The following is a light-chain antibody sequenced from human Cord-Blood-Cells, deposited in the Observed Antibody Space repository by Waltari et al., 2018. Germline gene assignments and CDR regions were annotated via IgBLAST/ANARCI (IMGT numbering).Light chain of an antibody. Sequence: EIVLTQSPGTLSLSPGERATLSCRASQSVSSSYLAWYQQKPGQAPRPLIYGASSRATGIPDRFSGSGSGTDVTLTISRLEPEDFAVYYCQQYGSSPLMYTFGQGTKLEIK. J-gene: IGKJ2*01. V-gene: IGKV3-20*01. CDR1: QSVSSSY. CDR2: GAS. CDR3: QQYGSSPLMYT.